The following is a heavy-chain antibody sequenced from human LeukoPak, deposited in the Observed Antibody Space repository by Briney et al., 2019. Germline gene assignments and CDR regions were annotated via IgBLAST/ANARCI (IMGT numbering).Heavy chain of an antibody. V-gene: IGHV3-9*03. J-gene: IGHJ3*02. Sequence: GGSLRLSCAASGFTFDDYAMHWARQAPGKGLEWVSGISWNSGSIGYADSVKGRFTISRDNAKNSLYLQMNSLRAEDMALYYCAKDEFVASDFTGAFDIWGQGTMVTVSS. D-gene: IGHD2-8*02. CDR1: GFTFDDYA. CDR2: ISWNSGSI. CDR3: AKDEFVASDFTGAFDI.